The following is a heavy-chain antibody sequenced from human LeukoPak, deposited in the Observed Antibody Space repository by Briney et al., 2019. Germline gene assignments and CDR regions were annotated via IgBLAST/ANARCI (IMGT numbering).Heavy chain of an antibody. V-gene: IGHV4-34*01. CDR2: INHSGST. CDR3: ARVPHCTNGVCYSGTDY. Sequence: PSETLSLTCAVYGGSFSGYYWSWIRQPPGKGLEWIGEINHSGSTNYNPSLKSRVTISVDTSKNQFFLKLSSVTAADTAVYYCARVPHCTNGVCYSGTDYWGQGTLVTVSS. D-gene: IGHD2-8*01. J-gene: IGHJ4*02. CDR1: GGSFSGYY.